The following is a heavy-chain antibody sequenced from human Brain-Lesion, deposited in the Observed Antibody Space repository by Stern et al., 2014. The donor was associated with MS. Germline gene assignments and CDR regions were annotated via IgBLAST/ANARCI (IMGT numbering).Heavy chain of an antibody. D-gene: IGHD2-15*01. J-gene: IGHJ5*02. CDR3: AGEEDIRYCSGGSCTGNWFDP. CDR1: GGSVSSTSYA. V-gene: IGHV4-39*01. Sequence: VQLEESGPGLVKPSETLSLTCTVAGGSVSSTSYAWAWIRQPPGKGLEWIGTIYYSGNTYYSPSLKSRLTISLDTSKHQFSLQRRSVTAADTAVYYCAGEEDIRYCSGGSCTGNWFDPWGQGTLVTVSS. CDR2: IYYSGNT.